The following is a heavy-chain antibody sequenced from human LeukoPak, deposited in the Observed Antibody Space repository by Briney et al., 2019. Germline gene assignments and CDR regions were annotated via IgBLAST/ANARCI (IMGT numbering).Heavy chain of an antibody. Sequence: SVKVSCKASGGTFSSYAISWVRQAPGQGLEWMGGIIPIFGTANYAQKFQGRVTITADESTSTAYMELSSLRAEDMAVYYCARDPGGYSSGGELDVWGKGTTVTVSS. CDR2: IIPIFGTA. V-gene: IGHV1-69*13. J-gene: IGHJ6*04. D-gene: IGHD6-19*01. CDR1: GGTFSSYA. CDR3: ARDPGGYSSGGELDV.